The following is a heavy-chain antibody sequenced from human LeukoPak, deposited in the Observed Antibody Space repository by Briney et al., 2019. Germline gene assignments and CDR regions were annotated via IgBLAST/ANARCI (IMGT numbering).Heavy chain of an antibody. CDR1: RGSISRTFYY. J-gene: IGHJ4*02. V-gene: IGHV4-31*03. CDR2: IDHRGTT. D-gene: IGHD1-14*01. CDR3: ARGYGTLFDY. Sequence: SQTLSLTCTVSRGSISRTFYYWSWIRQHPEKGLEWIGNIDHRGTTHYNPSLKTRVTMSRDTSKNQFSLKLDSVTAADTAVYYCARGYGTLFDYWGQGTLVTVSS.